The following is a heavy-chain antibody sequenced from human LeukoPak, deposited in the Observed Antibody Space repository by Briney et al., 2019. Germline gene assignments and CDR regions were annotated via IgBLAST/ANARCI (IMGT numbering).Heavy chain of an antibody. CDR1: GGSMNNFY. CDR2: LRTTGST. V-gene: IGHV4-4*07. J-gene: IGHJ4*02. D-gene: IGHD6-25*01. Sequence: SGTLSLTCTVSGGSMNNFYWGWIRQPAEKGLEWIGRLRTTGSTNYNPSLKSRVTMSLDTSKKQFSLKLTSVTAADTAVYYCARVVLAAAIDYWGQGTLVTVSS. CDR3: ARVVLAAAIDY.